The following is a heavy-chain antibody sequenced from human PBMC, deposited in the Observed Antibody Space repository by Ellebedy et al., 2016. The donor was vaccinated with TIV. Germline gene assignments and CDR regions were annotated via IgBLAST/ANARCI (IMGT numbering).Heavy chain of an antibody. CDR3: ARGVLYERGYNCFDP. CDR2: INPKSGGT. V-gene: IGHV1-2*02. CDR1: GYTFTKYF. Sequence: ASVKVSXKPSGYTFTKYFIHWVRQAPGQGLEWMGWINPKSGGTNYAPKFQGRVTLTRDTSIRTAYMELSRLTSDDAAVYYCARGVLYERGYNCFDPWGQGTLVTVSS. D-gene: IGHD3-16*01. J-gene: IGHJ5*02.